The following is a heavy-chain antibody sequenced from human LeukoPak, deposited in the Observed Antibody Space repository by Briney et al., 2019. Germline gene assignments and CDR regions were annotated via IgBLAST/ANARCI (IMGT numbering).Heavy chain of an antibody. CDR1: GGSISSYY. V-gene: IGHV4-59*01. CDR2: IYYSGST. CDR3: ARGYSSGWYAFDI. Sequence: SETLSLTCTVSGGSISSYYWSWIRQTPGKGLEWIGYIYYSGSTSYNPSLKSRVTISADTSKNQFSLKLTSVTAADTAVYYCARGYSSGWYAFDIWGQGTMVTVSS. J-gene: IGHJ3*02. D-gene: IGHD6-19*01.